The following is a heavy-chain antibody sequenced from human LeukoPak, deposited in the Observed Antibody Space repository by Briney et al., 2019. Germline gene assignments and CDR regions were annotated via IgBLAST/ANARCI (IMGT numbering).Heavy chain of an antibody. D-gene: IGHD6-13*01. CDR2: ISGSGGST. J-gene: IGHJ6*02. V-gene: IGHV3-23*01. CDR3: AKEASSSWSPAEYYYGMDV. Sequence: GGSLRLSCAASGFTFSSYAMSWVRQAPGKGLEWVSAISGSGGSTYYADSVKGRFTISRDNSKNTLYLQMNSLRAEDTAVYYRAKEASSSWSPAEYYYGMDVWGQGTTVTVSS. CDR1: GFTFSSYA.